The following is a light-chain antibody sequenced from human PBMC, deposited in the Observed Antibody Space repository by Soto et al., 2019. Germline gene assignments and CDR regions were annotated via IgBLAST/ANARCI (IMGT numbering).Light chain of an antibody. CDR3: QQYNFWPRT. CDR1: QTITT. Sequence: EIVLTQSPGTLSLSPGERATLSCRASQTITTLAWYQRKPGQAPRLLIYRVSSRATGIPDRFSGSGSGTDYTLTITSLQSEDFAVYYCQQYNFWPRTFGEGTKVDIK. J-gene: IGKJ4*01. V-gene: IGKV3D-15*01. CDR2: RVS.